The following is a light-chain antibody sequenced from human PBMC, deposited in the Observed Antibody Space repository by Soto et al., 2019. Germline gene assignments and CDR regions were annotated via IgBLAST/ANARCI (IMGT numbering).Light chain of an antibody. V-gene: IGKV1-5*01. CDR2: DAS. Sequence: DIQMTQSPSTLSASVGDRVTITCRASQSISSWLAWYQQKPGKAPKLLIYDASSLESGVPSRFSGSGSGTEFTLTISSLQPDDFATYYCQQYNSYWWTFGKGTKVDNK. CDR1: QSISSW. J-gene: IGKJ1*01. CDR3: QQYNSYWWT.